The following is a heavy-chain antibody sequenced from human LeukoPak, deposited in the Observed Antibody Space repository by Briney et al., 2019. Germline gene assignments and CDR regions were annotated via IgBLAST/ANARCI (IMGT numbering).Heavy chain of an antibody. CDR1: GGSISSGSYY. V-gene: IGHV4-61*09. J-gene: IGHJ4*02. Sequence: SQTLSLTCTVSGGSISSGSYYWNWIRQPAGKGLEWIGHIYTSGSTSYNPSLESRVTISVDTPKNQFSLKLSSVTAADTAVYYCARSHRGFGEYKRRDFDYWGQGTLVTVSS. CDR2: IYTSGST. CDR3: ARSHRGFGEYKRRDFDY. D-gene: IGHD3-10*01.